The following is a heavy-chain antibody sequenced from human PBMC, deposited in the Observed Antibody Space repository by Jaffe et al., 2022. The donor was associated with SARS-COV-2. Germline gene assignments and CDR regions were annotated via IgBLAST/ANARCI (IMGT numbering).Heavy chain of an antibody. D-gene: IGHD3-3*01. CDR3: ARESGGREWLLPEYYYYGMDV. J-gene: IGHJ6*02. Sequence: EVQLVESGGGLVQPGGSLRLSCAASGFTFSSYSMNWVRQAPGKGLEWVSYISSSSSTIYYADSVKGRFTISRDNAKNSLYLQMNSLRDEDTAVYYCARESGGREWLLPEYYYYGMDVWGQGTTVTVSS. V-gene: IGHV3-48*02. CDR1: GFTFSSYS. CDR2: ISSSSSTI.